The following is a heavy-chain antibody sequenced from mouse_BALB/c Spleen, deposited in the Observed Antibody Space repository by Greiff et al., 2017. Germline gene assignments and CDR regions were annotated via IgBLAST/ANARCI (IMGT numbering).Heavy chain of an antibody. V-gene: IGHV1-14*01. Sequence: EVQVVESGPELVKPGASVKMSCKASGYTFTSYVMHWVKQKPGQGLEWIGYINPYNDGTKYNEKFKGKATLTSDKSSSTAYMELSSLTSEDSAVYYCARRGREYAMDYWGQGTSVTVSS. J-gene: IGHJ4*01. D-gene: IGHD1-1*01. CDR2: INPYNDGT. CDR3: ARRGREYAMDY. CDR1: GYTFTSYV.